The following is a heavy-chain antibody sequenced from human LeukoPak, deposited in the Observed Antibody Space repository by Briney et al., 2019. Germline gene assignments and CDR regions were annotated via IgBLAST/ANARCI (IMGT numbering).Heavy chain of an antibody. CDR3: ARRYCSSTSCYSPYNWFDP. D-gene: IGHD2-2*01. CDR1: GGSFSGYY. Sequence: SETLSLTCAVYGGSFSGYYWSWIRQPPGEGLEWIGEINHSGSTNYNPSLKSRVTISVDTSKNQFSLKLSSVTAADTAVYYCARRYCSSTSCYSPYNWFDPWGQGTLVTVSS. CDR2: INHSGST. V-gene: IGHV4-34*01. J-gene: IGHJ5*02.